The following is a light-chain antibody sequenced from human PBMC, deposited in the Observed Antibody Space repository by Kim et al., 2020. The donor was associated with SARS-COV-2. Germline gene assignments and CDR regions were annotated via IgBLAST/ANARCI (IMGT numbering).Light chain of an antibody. CDR3: CSLATSSTSWV. V-gene: IGLV2-23*02. Sequence: QSALTQPASVSGSPGQSITISCTGTSSDVGRYNLVSWYQQFPGKAPKVMIFEVSKRPSGVSDRFSGSKSGNTASLTISGLQAEDEADYYCCSLATSSTSWVFGGGTKLTVL. CDR2: EVS. CDR1: SSDVGRYNL. J-gene: IGLJ3*02.